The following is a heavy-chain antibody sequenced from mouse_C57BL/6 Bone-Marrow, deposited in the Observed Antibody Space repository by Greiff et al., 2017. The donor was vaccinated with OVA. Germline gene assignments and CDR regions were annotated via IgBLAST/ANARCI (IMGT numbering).Heavy chain of an antibody. CDR3: ARKGGN. CDR2: LYPGDGDT. J-gene: IGHJ2*01. V-gene: IGHV1-82*01. CDR1: GYAFSSSW. Sequence: QVQLQQSGPELVKPGASVKISCKASGYAFSSSWMNWVKQRPGKGLEWIGRLYPGDGDTNYNGKFKGKATLTADKSSSTAYMQLSSLTSEDSAVYFCARKGGNWGQGTTLTVSS.